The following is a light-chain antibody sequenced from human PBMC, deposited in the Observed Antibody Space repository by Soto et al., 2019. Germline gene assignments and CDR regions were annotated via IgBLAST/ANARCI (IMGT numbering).Light chain of an antibody. CDR1: SSDVGGYNY. CDR2: DVS. CDR3: SSYTSSSPYV. J-gene: IGLJ1*01. V-gene: IGLV2-14*01. Sequence: QSVQTQPASVSGSPGQSITISCTGTSSDVGGYNYVSWYQQHPGKAPKLMIYDVSNRPSGVSNRFSGSKSGNTASLTISGLQAEDEADYYCSSYTSSSPYVFGTGTKLTVL.